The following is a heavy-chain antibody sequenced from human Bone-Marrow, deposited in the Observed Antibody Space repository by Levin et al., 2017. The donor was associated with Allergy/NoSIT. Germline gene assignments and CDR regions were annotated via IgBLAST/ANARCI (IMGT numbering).Heavy chain of an antibody. CDR1: GGSISGCGYY. V-gene: IGHV4-31*03. CDR2: IYYSGNT. CDR3: ARFNGYDFDY. J-gene: IGHJ4*02. Sequence: SETLSLTCTVSGGSISGCGYYWSWIRQHPGTGLEWIGYIYYSGNTYYNPSLKSRVIISVVTSKNQLSLKLTSVTVADTAVYYCARFNGYDFDYWGPGTLVTVSS. D-gene: IGHD5-12*01.